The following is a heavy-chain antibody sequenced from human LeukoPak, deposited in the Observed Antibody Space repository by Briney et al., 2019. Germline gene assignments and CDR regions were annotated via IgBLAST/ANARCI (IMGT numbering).Heavy chain of an antibody. J-gene: IGHJ1*01. D-gene: IGHD6-13*01. V-gene: IGHV3-23*01. CDR2: LSGSGGST. Sequence: PGGSLRLSCAASGFSFSSYAMSWVRQAPGKGLEWVSELSGSGGSTYYADSVKGRFSISRGNSKNTLYLQMNSLRAEDTAVYYCAKDLLIGPAGTSEYFQHWGQGTLVTVSS. CDR3: AKDLLIGPAGTSEYFQH. CDR1: GFSFSSYA.